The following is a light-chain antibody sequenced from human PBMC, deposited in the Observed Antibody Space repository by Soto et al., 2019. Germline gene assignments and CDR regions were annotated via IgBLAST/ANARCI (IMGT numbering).Light chain of an antibody. Sequence: QSVLTQPASVSGSRGQSITISCTGTSSDVGGYDYVSWYQLHPGKAPKLMVFEVNNRPSGVSYRFSGSKSGNTASLTISGLQAEDEADYFCSSYSISTAYLFGTGTKVTLL. CDR3: SSYSISTAYL. V-gene: IGLV2-14*01. J-gene: IGLJ1*01. CDR1: SSDVGGYDY. CDR2: EVN.